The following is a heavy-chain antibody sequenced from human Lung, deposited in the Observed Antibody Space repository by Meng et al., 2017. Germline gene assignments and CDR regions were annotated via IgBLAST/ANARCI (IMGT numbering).Heavy chain of an antibody. CDR1: GGSISSSSYY. J-gene: IGHJ3*02. D-gene: IGHD5-24*01. V-gene: IGHV4-39*07. Sequence: GSLRLSCTVSGGSISSSSYYWGWIRQPPGKGLEWIGSIYYSGSTYYNPSLKSRVTISVDTSKNQFSLKLSSVTAADTAVYYCARSDGYNRDDAFDIWGQGTRVTCSS. CDR3: ARSDGYNRDDAFDI. CDR2: IYYSGST.